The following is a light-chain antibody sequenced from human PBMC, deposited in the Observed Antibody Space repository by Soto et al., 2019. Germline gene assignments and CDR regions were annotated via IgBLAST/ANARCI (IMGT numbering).Light chain of an antibody. CDR1: QSVSSW. Sequence: DIQMTQSPSTLSASVGDRVIITCRASQSVSSWLAWYQQKPGKAPKLLIYDASALPRGVPSRFSGSGSGTKFALTIASLQPDDFATYYCQQYETFSGTFGPGTKVDI. CDR2: DAS. J-gene: IGKJ1*01. V-gene: IGKV1-5*01. CDR3: QQYETFSGT.